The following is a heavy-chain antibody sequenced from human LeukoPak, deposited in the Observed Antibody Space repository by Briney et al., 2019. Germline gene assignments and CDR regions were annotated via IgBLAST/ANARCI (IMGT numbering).Heavy chain of an antibody. D-gene: IGHD6-19*01. V-gene: IGHV1-24*01. CDR2: FDPEDGET. J-gene: IGHJ4*02. CDR1: GYTLTELS. CDR3: ATVSGWHWH. Sequence: ASVKVSCKVSGYTLTELSMHWVRQTPGKGFEWMGGFDPEDGETIYAQKFQGRFTMTGDTSTETAYMEPSSLRSEDTAMYYCATVSGWHWHWGQGTLVTVSS.